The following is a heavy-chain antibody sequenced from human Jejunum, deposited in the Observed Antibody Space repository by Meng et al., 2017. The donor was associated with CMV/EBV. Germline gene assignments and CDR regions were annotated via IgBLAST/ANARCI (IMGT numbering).Heavy chain of an antibody. CDR1: GGSIRSSSHY. CDR2: IYYSGST. Sequence: QLLLQESGPGLVKPSXXXXLXXXVSGGSIRSSSHYWGWIRQPPGKGLEWIGSIYYSGSTYYNPSLMSRVTILIDTYRDTFSLKLRSVDAADTAVYYCGRVAFSSAYSYSFDSWGQGTLVTVSS. CDR3: GRVAFSSAYSYSFDS. V-gene: IGHV4-39*07. J-gene: IGHJ4*02. D-gene: IGHD3/OR15-3a*01.